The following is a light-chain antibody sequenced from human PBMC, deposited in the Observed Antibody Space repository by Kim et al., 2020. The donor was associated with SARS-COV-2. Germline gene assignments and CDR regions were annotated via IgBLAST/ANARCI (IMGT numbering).Light chain of an antibody. J-gene: IGKJ5*01. Sequence: EIVLTQSPATLSLSPGERATLSCRASQSVRNYLAWYQQKPGQAPRLLIYDASKRATGIPARFSGSGSGTDFTLTISSLDPEDFAVYYCQHRSDWPITFGQGTRLEIK. V-gene: IGKV3-11*01. CDR2: DAS. CDR3: QHRSDWPIT. CDR1: QSVRNY.